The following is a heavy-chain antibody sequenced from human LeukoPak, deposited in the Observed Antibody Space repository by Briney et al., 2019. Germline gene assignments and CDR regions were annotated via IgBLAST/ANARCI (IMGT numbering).Heavy chain of an antibody. V-gene: IGHV3-30-3*01. J-gene: IGHJ4*02. CDR3: ARDMIGAARPYYFDY. CDR1: GFTFSSYA. D-gene: IGHD6-6*01. CDR2: ISYDGSNK. Sequence: PGRSLRLSCAASGFTFSSYAMHWVRQAPGKGLEWVAVISYDGSNKYYADSVKGRFTISRDNAKNSLYLQMNSLRAEDTAVYYCARDMIGAARPYYFDYWGQGTLVTVSS.